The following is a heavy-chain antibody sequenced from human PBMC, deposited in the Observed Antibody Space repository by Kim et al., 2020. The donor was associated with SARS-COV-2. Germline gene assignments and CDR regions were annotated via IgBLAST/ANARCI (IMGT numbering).Heavy chain of an antibody. CDR3: ASPSMVRGVLYYYYGMDV. Sequence: ASVKVSCKASGYTFTSYAMNWVRQAPGQGLEWMGWINTNTGNPTYAQGFTGRFVFSLDTSVSTAYLQISSLKAEDTAVYYCASPSMVRGVLYYYYGMDVWGQGTTVTVSS. J-gene: IGHJ6*02. D-gene: IGHD3-10*01. CDR2: INTNTGNP. V-gene: IGHV7-4-1*02. CDR1: GYTFTSYA.